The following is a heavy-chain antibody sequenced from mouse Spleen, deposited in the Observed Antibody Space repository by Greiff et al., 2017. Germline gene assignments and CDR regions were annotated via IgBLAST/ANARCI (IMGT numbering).Heavy chain of an antibody. CDR1: GYTFTSYW. Sequence: QVQLKASGAELAKPGASVKMSCKASGYTFTSYWMHWVKPRPGQGLEWIGYINPSTGYTAYNQKFKDKATLTADKSSSTAYMQLSSLTSEDSAVYYCARYGLYAMDYWGQGTSVTVSS. CDR3: ARYGLYAMDY. D-gene: IGHD1-1*02. V-gene: IGHV1-7*01. J-gene: IGHJ4*01. CDR2: INPSTGYT.